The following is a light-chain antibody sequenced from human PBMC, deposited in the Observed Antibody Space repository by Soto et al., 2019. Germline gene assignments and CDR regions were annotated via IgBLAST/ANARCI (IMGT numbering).Light chain of an antibody. CDR3: GTWDSSLSVYV. J-gene: IGLJ1*01. V-gene: IGLV1-51*01. CDR1: SSSIGSNY. Sequence: QSVLTQPPSVSAAPGQMVTISCSGSSSSIGSNYASWYQQLPGTAPKLLIYENNKRPPGIPDRFSGSKSGTSATLGIAGLQTGDEADYYCGTWDSSLSVYVPGNGTKVTVL. CDR2: ENN.